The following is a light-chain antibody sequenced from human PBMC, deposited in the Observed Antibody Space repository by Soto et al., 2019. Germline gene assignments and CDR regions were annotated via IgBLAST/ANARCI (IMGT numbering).Light chain of an antibody. Sequence: QSALTQPASVSVSPGQSITTSCTGTSSDVGSYNLVSWYQQHPGKAPKLMIYEVSKRPSGVSNRFSGSKSGNTASLTISGLQAEDEADYYCCSYAGSSTPRFGTGTKVTVL. J-gene: IGLJ1*01. CDR3: CSYAGSSTPR. CDR2: EVS. V-gene: IGLV2-23*02. CDR1: SSDVGSYNL.